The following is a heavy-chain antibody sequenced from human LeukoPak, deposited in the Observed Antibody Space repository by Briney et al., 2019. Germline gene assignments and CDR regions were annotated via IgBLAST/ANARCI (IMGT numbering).Heavy chain of an antibody. J-gene: IGHJ4*02. CDR2: ISYDGNII. D-gene: IGHD3-22*01. CDR3: AKDQTPSVGYYQHY. V-gene: IGHV3-30*18. CDR1: GFTFSSYG. Sequence: GGSLRLSCAASGFTFSSYGMHWVRQAPDKGLEWVAVISYDGNIIHYADSVKGRFTISRDNSNNTLYLQMNSLRAEDTAVYYCAKDQTPSVGYYQHYWGQGTLVTVSS.